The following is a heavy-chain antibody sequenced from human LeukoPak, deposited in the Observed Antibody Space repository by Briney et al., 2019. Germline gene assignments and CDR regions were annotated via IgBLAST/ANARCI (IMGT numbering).Heavy chain of an antibody. CDR1: GFTFSTYW. J-gene: IGHJ4*02. CDR2: VKEDGSKK. V-gene: IGHV3-7*01. CDR3: ARWRGVQSEFVY. D-gene: IGHD5-24*01. Sequence: GGSLRLSCAASGFTFSTYWMSWVRQAPGKGLEWAASVKEDGSKKEYVDSVKGRFTISRDNAKNSVYLQMNTLRAEDTAVYYCARWRGVQSEFVYWGQGALVTVSS.